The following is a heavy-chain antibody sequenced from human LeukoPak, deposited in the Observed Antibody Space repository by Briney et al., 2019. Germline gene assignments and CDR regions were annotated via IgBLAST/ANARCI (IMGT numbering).Heavy chain of an antibody. CDR1: SFTFSKTW. J-gene: IGHJ4*02. CDR2: VSISSGTI. CDR3: ARAMSTFGGVRNYFDS. V-gene: IGHV3-48*04. Sequence: PGGSLRLSCAASSFTFSKTWMSWVRQAPGKGLEWVSFVSISSGTIYYADSVKGRFRISRDNAKSSLDLEMNSLRAEDTAVYYCARAMSTFGGVRNYFDSWGQGTLVTVSS. D-gene: IGHD3-16*01.